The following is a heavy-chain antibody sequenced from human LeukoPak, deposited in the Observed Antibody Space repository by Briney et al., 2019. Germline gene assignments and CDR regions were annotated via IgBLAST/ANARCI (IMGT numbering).Heavy chain of an antibody. CDR2: IYYSGST. V-gene: IGHV4-39*01. J-gene: IGHJ4*02. D-gene: IGHD3-3*01. CDR1: GGSISSSSYY. Sequence: KPSETLSLTCTVSGGSISSSSYYWGWIRQPPGKGLEWIGSIYYSGSTYYNPSLKSRVTISVDTSKNQFSLKLSSVTAADTAVYYCARHVGPYDFWSGYTTYYFDYWGQGTLVTVSS. CDR3: ARHVGPYDFWSGYTTYYFDY.